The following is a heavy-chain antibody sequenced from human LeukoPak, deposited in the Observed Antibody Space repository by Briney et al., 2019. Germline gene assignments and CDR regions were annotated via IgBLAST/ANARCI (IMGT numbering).Heavy chain of an antibody. Sequence: PGRSLRLSCAASGFTFSNYGMHWVRQAPGKGLEWVAVMSYDGTNKYYADSVKGRFTISRDNSKNTLFLQMNSLRAEDTAVYYCAKDSEVATTNYFDHWGQGTLVTVSS. V-gene: IGHV3-30*18. D-gene: IGHD5-12*01. CDR2: MSYDGTNK. CDR3: AKDSEVATTNYFDH. J-gene: IGHJ4*02. CDR1: GFTFSNYG.